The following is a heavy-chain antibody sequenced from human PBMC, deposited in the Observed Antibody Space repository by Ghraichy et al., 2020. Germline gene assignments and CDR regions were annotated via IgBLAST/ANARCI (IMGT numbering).Heavy chain of an antibody. CDR1: GFTFSSYS. V-gene: IGHV3-21*01. D-gene: IGHD5-24*01. Sequence: GESLNISCAASGFTFSSYSMNWVRQAPGKGLEWVSSISSSSSYIYYADSVKGRFTISRDNAKNSLYLQMNSLRAEDTAVYYCARDRLATTSADYWGQGTLVTVSS. J-gene: IGHJ4*02. CDR3: ARDRLATTSADY. CDR2: ISSSSSYI.